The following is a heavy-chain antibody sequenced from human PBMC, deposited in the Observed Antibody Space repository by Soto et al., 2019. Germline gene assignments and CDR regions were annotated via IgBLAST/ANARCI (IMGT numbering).Heavy chain of an antibody. J-gene: IGHJ6*02. V-gene: IGHV3-66*01. CDR3: ARSRTGTTYGGMDV. CDR2: IHSGGDT. Sequence: EVQLVESGGDLVQPGGSLRLSCAASGFAVSSNYMTWVRQAPGKGLELVSVIHSGGDTHYADSVRGRFTISRDNSKNTLYLQMNSLRAEDTAVYYCARSRTGTTYGGMDVWGQGTTVTVSS. D-gene: IGHD1-7*01. CDR1: GFAVSSNY.